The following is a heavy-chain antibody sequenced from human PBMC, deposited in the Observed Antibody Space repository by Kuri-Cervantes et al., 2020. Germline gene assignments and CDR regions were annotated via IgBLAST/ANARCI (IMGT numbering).Heavy chain of an antibody. D-gene: IGHD4-23*01. J-gene: IGHJ4*02. Sequence: SVKVSCKASGFTFTSSAVQWVRQARGQRLGWIGWIVVGSGNTNYAQKFQERVTITRDMSTSTAYMELNSLRAEDTAVYYCAKETLYGGNPWYYFDYWGQGTLVTVSS. V-gene: IGHV1-58*01. CDR2: IVVGSGNT. CDR3: AKETLYGGNPWYYFDY. CDR1: GFTFTSSA.